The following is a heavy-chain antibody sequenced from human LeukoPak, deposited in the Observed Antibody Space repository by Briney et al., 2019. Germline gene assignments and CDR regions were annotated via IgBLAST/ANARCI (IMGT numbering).Heavy chain of an antibody. D-gene: IGHD7-27*01. Sequence: GGSLRLSCAASGFTFSSYWMHWVRQAPGKGLVWVSRINSDGSTINYADSVKGRFTVSRDNSKNTLFLQMNSLRAEDTAVYYCAKDGGLWVSAHWGDSWGRGTLVTVSS. CDR2: INSDGSTI. V-gene: IGHV3-74*01. CDR3: AKDGGLWVSAHWGDS. J-gene: IGHJ4*02. CDR1: GFTFSSYW.